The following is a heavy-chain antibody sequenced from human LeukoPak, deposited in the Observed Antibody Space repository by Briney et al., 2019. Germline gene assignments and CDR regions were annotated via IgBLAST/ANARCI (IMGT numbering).Heavy chain of an antibody. V-gene: IGHV1-8*01. CDR3: ARGKRSGFLNWFDP. CDR2: MNPNSGNT. J-gene: IGHJ5*02. D-gene: IGHD3-10*01. Sequence: ASVKVSYKASGYTFTSYDINWVRQATGQGLEWMGWMNPNSGNTGYAQKFQGRVTMTRNTSISTAYMELSSLRSEDTAVYYCARGKRSGFLNWFDPGAREPWSPSPQ. CDR1: GYTFTSYD.